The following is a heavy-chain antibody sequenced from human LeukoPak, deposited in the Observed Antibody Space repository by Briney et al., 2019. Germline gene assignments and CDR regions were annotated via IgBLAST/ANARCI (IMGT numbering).Heavy chain of an antibody. V-gene: IGHV3-30*04. CDR1: GFSFGDSA. Sequence: GGSLRLSCTASGFSFGDSAIHWVRQAPGKGLEWVAVISYDGSNKYYADSVKGRFTISRDNSKNTLYLQMNSLRAEDTAVYYCAKDRWGTNPGYFQHWGQGTLVTVSS. CDR2: ISYDGSNK. J-gene: IGHJ1*01. D-gene: IGHD3-16*01. CDR3: AKDRWGTNPGYFQH.